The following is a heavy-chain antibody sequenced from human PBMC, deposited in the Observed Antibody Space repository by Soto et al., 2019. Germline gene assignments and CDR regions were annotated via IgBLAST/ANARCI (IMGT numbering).Heavy chain of an antibody. CDR1: GFTFDDYA. J-gene: IGHJ1*01. Sequence: EVQLVESGGGLVQPGRSLRLSCAASGFTFDDYAMHWVRQVPGKGLEWVSGINRNSGSIGYGDSMKGRFAISRDNAKNSLHLQMNSLSAEDTAFYYCVKDESINWYSGHFRHWGQGTLVTVSS. D-gene: IGHD6-13*01. CDR2: INRNSGSI. V-gene: IGHV3-9*01. CDR3: VKDESINWYSGHFRH.